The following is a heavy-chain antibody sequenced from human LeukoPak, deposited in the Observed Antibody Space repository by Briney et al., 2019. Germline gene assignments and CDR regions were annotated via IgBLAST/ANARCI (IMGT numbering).Heavy chain of an antibody. CDR3: ARSDYGDYYKFDD. Sequence: ASVKVSCKASGYTFIKYGIAWVRQAPGQGPEWMGWITGDSGNTHYAQNLQDRVTLTTDTSTGTAYMELRSLRSDDTAVYYCARSDYGDYYKFDDWGQGTLVTVSS. CDR2: ITGDSGNT. J-gene: IGHJ4*02. D-gene: IGHD4-17*01. CDR1: GYTFIKYG. V-gene: IGHV1-18*01.